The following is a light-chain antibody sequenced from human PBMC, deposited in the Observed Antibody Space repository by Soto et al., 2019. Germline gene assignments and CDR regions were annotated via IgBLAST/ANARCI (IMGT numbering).Light chain of an antibody. CDR3: QQRHMWPIT. Sequence: IQMTQSPSTLSASVGDRVTITCRASQGISVWLAWYQQKAGKAPNLLIYKASRLESGVPSRFSGSGSGTDFTLTISSLEPEDSAVYYCQQRHMWPITFGQGTRLEI. CDR2: KAS. CDR1: QGISVW. V-gene: IGKV1-5*03. J-gene: IGKJ5*01.